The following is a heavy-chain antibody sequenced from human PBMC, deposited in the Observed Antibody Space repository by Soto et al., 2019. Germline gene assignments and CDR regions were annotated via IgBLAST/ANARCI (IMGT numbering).Heavy chain of an antibody. Sequence: EVQLVESGGGLVQPGGSLRLACSASGFTFSRSWMAWVRQAPGKGLEWVGNINQDGSVKNYADSVKGRFTFSRDNAKNSQYVEVNSLRVEEAAVYYGARDPEYSAFDIWGQGTMVTVSS. D-gene: IGHD5-12*01. CDR3: ARDPEYSAFDI. J-gene: IGHJ3*02. V-gene: IGHV3-7*01. CDR2: INQDGSVK. CDR1: GFTFSRSW.